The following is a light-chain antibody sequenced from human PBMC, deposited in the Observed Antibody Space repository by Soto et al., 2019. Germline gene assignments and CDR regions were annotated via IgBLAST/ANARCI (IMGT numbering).Light chain of an antibody. CDR1: QSISSY. J-gene: IGKJ5*01. V-gene: IGKV1-39*01. Sequence: DIQMTQSPSSLSASVGDRDTITCRASQSISSYLNWYQQKPGKAPKLLIYAASSLQSGVPSRFSGSGSGTDFTLTISSLHPEDFATYYCQQSYSTSFGQGTRLEIK. CDR2: AAS. CDR3: QQSYSTS.